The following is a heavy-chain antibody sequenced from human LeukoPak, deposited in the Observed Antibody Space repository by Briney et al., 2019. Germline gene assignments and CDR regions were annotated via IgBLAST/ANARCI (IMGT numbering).Heavy chain of an antibody. V-gene: IGHV3-7*01. CDR1: GFTFSDHW. Sequence: PGGSLRLSCAASGFTFSDHWMNWVRQAPGKGLEWVANIKSDGSEKHYVDSVKGRFTISRDNTKNSLYLQMNSLRDDDTAVYYCARDGKGLAYYFDYWGQGTLVTVSS. D-gene: IGHD6-19*01. J-gene: IGHJ4*02. CDR2: IKSDGSEK. CDR3: ARDGKGLAYYFDY.